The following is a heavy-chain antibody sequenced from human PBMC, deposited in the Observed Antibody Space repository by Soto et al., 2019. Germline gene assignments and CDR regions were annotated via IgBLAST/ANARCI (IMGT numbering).Heavy chain of an antibody. J-gene: IGHJ4*02. CDR1: GFTFSSYW. D-gene: IGHD3-10*01. CDR2: IKQDGSEK. Sequence: GGSLRLSCAAYGFTFSSYWMSWVRQAPGKGLEWVANIKQDGSEKYYVDSVKGRFTISRDNAKNSLYLQMNSLRAEDTAVYYCARDPAKNPGDYWGQGTLVTVSS. V-gene: IGHV3-7*01. CDR3: ARDPAKNPGDY.